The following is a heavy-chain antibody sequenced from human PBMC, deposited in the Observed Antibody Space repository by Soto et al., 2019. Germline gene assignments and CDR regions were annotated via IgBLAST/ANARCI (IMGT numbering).Heavy chain of an antibody. Sequence: QVQLVESGGGVVQPGRSLRLSCAASGFTFSSYAMHWVRQAPGKGLEWVAVISYDGSNKYYADSVKGRFTISRDNSKNTLYLQMNSLRAEDTAVYYCASGRAVAGTKNFDYWGQGTLVTVSS. V-gene: IGHV3-30-3*01. CDR2: ISYDGSNK. CDR1: GFTFSSYA. D-gene: IGHD6-19*01. J-gene: IGHJ4*02. CDR3: ASGRAVAGTKNFDY.